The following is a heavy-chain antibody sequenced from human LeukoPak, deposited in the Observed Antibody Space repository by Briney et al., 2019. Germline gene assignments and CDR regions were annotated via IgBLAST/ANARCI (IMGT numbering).Heavy chain of an antibody. V-gene: IGHV4-59*11. CDR3: ARGGHYGLDY. J-gene: IGHJ4*02. CDR1: GVSISGHY. D-gene: IGHD3-10*01. Sequence: SETLSLTCIVSGVSISGHYWSWIRQHPGMGLEWIGYIYNSDSGSTNYNPSLKSRVTISIDTSKNQFSLKLSSVTAADTAVYHCARGGHYGLDYWGQGTLVTVSS. CDR2: IYNSDSGST.